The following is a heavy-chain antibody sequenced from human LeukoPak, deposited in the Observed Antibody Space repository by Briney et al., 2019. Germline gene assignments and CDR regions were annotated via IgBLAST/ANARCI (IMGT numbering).Heavy chain of an antibody. CDR3: ARQAGPGELLRYYYYYMDV. J-gene: IGHJ6*03. D-gene: IGHD1-26*01. V-gene: IGHV3-23*01. CDR2: ISGSGGST. Sequence: GGSLRLSCAASGFTFSSYAMSWVRQAPGKGLEWVSAISGSGGSTYYAGSVKGRFTIARDNSKNTLYLQMNSLSAEDTAVYYCARQAGPGELLRYYYYYMDVWGKGTTVTVSS. CDR1: GFTFSSYA.